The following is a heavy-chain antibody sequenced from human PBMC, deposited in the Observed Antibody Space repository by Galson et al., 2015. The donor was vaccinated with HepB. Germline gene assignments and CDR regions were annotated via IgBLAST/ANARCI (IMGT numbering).Heavy chain of an antibody. D-gene: IGHD3-10*01. Sequence: SVTVSCKASGYTFTGYYMHWVRQAPGQGLEWMGWINPNSGGTNYAQKFQGRVTMTRDTSISTAYMELSRLRSDDTAVYYCARVGGLWFGELYEDDYWGQGTLVTVSS. J-gene: IGHJ4*02. V-gene: IGHV1-2*02. CDR1: GYTFTGYY. CDR3: ARVGGLWFGELYEDDY. CDR2: INPNSGGT.